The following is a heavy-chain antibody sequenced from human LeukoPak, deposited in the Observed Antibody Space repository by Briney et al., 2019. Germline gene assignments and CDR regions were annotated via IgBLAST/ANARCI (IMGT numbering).Heavy chain of an antibody. J-gene: IGHJ5*02. D-gene: IGHD2-21*02. Sequence: GGPLRLSCATSGFAFRTYDRHWVRKATGKGLEWVSSISAAGNTYYSGSVKGRFTISRENAKNSFYLQINSLRGGDTAVYYCARGLPGGLDPWGQGTLVTVSS. CDR2: ISAAGNT. CDR1: GFAFRTYD. V-gene: IGHV3-13*01. CDR3: ARGLPGGLDP.